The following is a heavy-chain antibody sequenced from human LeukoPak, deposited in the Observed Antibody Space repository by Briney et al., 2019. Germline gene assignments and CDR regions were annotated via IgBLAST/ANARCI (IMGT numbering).Heavy chain of an antibody. J-gene: IGHJ4*02. CDR2: IRYDGSNK. CDR3: AKDPTHYRVWDDYDSTVLSY. Sequence: AGGSLRLSCAASGFTFSSYSMNWVRQAPGKGLEWAAFIRYDGSNKYYADSVKGRFTISRDNSKNTLYLQMNSLRAADTAVYYCAKDPTHYRVWDDYDSTVLSYWGQGTLVTVSS. V-gene: IGHV3-30*02. D-gene: IGHD3-22*01. CDR1: GFTFSSYS.